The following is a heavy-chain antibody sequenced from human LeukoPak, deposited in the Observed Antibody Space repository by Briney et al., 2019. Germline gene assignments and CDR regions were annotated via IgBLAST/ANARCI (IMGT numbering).Heavy chain of an antibody. CDR1: GGSFSGYY. CDR3: ARGIRTTVTG. Sequence: SSETLSLTCAVYGGSFSGYYWSWIRQPPGKGLEWIGEINHSGSTNYNPSLKSRVTISVDTSKNQFSLTVSSVTAADTAVYYCARGIRTTVTGWGQGTLVTVSS. CDR2: INHSGST. D-gene: IGHD4-17*01. J-gene: IGHJ4*02. V-gene: IGHV4-34*01.